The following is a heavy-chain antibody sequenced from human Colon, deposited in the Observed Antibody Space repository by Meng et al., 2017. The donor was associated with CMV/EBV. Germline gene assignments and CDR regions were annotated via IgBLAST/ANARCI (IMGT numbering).Heavy chain of an antibody. D-gene: IGHD6-13*01. J-gene: IGHJ4*02. CDR3: ARGAGSSSPFDY. CDR2: YIPLLGMS. CDR1: GGTFNSYA. V-gene: IGHV1-69*10. Sequence: SVKVSCKASGGTFNSYAVNWLRRAPGQGLEWMGGYIPLLGMSYYAQKFQGRVTITRNTSISTAYMELSSLRSEDTAVYYCARGAGSSSPFDYWGQGTLVTVSS.